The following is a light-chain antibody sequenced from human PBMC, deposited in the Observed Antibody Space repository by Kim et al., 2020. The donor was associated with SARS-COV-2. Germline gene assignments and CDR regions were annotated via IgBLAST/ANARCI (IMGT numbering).Light chain of an antibody. CDR2: GDT. CDR3: SSYAIGIICVV. Sequence: ITFSSDGSSSDGSNYVSWYQQRPGKAPRLIIYGDTHRPSGISSRFSGSTSGTTASLTISGLLTEDEGDYYCSSYAIGIICVVFGGGTQLTVL. V-gene: IGLV2-14*04. J-gene: IGLJ2*01. CDR1: SSDGSNY.